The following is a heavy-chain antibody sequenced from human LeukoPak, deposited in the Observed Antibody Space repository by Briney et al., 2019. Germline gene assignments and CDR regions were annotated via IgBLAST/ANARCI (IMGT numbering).Heavy chain of an antibody. CDR3: AGDSGDGYTIFDY. CDR1: GFTFSDYY. D-gene: IGHD5-24*01. V-gene: IGHV3-11*01. Sequence: GGSLRLSCAASGFTFSDYYMSWIRQAPGKGLEWVSYISSSGSTIYYADSVKGRFTISRDNAKNSLYLQMNSLRAEDTAVYYCAGDSGDGYTIFDYWGQGTLVTVSS. J-gene: IGHJ4*02. CDR2: ISSSGSTI.